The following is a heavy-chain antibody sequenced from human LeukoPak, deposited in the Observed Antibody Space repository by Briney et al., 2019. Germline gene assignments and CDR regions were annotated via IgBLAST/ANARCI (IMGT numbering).Heavy chain of an antibody. D-gene: IGHD6-19*01. Sequence: ASETLSLTCTVSGGSISSSSYYWGWIRQPPGKGLEWIGSIYYSGSTYYNPSLKSRVTISVDTSKNQFSLKLSSVTAADTAVYYCARLPSVIAVAGSYYYGMDVWGQGTTVTVSS. V-gene: IGHV4-39*01. J-gene: IGHJ6*02. CDR1: GGSISSSSYY. CDR2: IYYSGST. CDR3: ARLPSVIAVAGSYYYGMDV.